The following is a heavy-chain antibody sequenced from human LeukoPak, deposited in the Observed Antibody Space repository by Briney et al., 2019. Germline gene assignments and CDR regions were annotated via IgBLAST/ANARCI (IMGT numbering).Heavy chain of an antibody. V-gene: IGHV1-69*05. J-gene: IGHJ4*02. CDR2: IIPIFGTA. CDR1: GGTFSSYA. Sequence: SVKVSFKASGGTFSSYAISWVRQAPGQGLEWMGRIIPIFGTANYAQKFQGRVTITTDESTGTAYMELSSLRSEDTAVYYCAIVREDLYDYVWSHWGQGTLVTVSS. CDR3: AIVREDLYDYVWSH. D-gene: IGHD3-16*01.